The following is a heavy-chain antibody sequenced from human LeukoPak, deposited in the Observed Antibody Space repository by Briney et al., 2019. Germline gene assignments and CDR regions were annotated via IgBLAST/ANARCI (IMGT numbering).Heavy chain of an antibody. J-gene: IGHJ4*02. Sequence: GGSLRLSCAASGLTVNNNYWHWVRQAPGQRLEWVSIIYANGDTLYTASVRGRFTFSRDSSKNTLYLQMNSLRAEDTAVYYCTHGDYPLTYWGQGTLVTVSS. D-gene: IGHD4-17*01. CDR2: IYANGDT. V-gene: IGHV3-66*01. CDR3: THGDYPLTY. CDR1: GLTVNNNY.